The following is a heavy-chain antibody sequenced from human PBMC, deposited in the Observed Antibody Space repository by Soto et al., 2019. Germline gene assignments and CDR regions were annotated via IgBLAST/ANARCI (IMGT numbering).Heavy chain of an antibody. J-gene: IGHJ5*02. CDR1: GGSISSSSYY. V-gene: IGHV4-39*01. D-gene: IGHD4-17*01. Sequence: SETLSLTCTVSGGSISSSSYYWGWIRQPPGKGLEWIGCIYYSGSTYYNPSLKSRVTISVDTSKNQFSLKLSSVTAADTAVYYSARQDYGDYAGWFDPWGQGTLVTVSS. CDR3: ARQDYGDYAGWFDP. CDR2: IYYSGST.